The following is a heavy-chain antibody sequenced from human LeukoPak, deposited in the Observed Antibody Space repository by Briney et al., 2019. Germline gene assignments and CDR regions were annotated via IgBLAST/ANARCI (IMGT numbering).Heavy chain of an antibody. CDR1: GGSISSGGYY. V-gene: IGHV4-31*03. J-gene: IGHJ5*02. D-gene: IGHD6-6*01. CDR3: AGSYSSSWFDP. CDR2: IYYSGST. Sequence: PSETLSLTCTVSGGSISSGGYYWSWIRQHPGKGLEWIGYIYYSGSTYYNPSLKSRVTISVDTSKNQFSLKLSSVTAADTAVYYCAGSYSSSWFDPWGQGTLVTVSS.